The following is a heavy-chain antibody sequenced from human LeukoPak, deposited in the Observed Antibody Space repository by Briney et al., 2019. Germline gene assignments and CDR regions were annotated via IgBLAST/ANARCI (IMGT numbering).Heavy chain of an antibody. CDR1: GTTFDRYS. J-gene: IGHJ1*01. CDR2: ISGDGGST. CDR3: AKDTYYYDSSGYYAEYFQH. Sequence: GGSLRLSCVAYGTTFDRYSMDWVRQAPGKGLEWVSLISGDGGSTYYADSVKGRFTTSRDNSKNSLYLQMNSLRTEDTALYYCAKDTYYYDSSGYYAEYFQHWGQGTLVTVSS. D-gene: IGHD3-22*01. V-gene: IGHV3-43*02.